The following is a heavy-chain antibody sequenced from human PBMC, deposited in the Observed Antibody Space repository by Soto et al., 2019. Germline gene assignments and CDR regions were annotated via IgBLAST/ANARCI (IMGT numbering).Heavy chain of an antibody. CDR3: ARDSTTVNRYFQH. CDR1: GFTFSSYG. V-gene: IGHV3-33*01. CDR2: IWYDGSNK. D-gene: IGHD4-17*01. Sequence: QVQLVESGGGVVQPGRSLRLSCAASGFTFSSYGMHWVRKAPGKGLEWVAVIWYDGSNKYYADSVKGRFTISRDNSKNTLYLQMNSLRAEDTAVYYCARDSTTVNRYFQHWGQGTLVTVSS. J-gene: IGHJ1*01.